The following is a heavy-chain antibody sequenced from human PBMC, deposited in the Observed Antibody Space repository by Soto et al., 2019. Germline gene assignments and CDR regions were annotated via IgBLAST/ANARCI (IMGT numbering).Heavy chain of an antibody. Sequence: PGGSLRLSCAASGFIFTSYAMSWVRQAPGKGLEWVSSISASGATTHYADSVKGRFTISRDNFKNTLFLQLNSLRAEDSAVYYCANAPYLTTDHWGQGTLVTVSS. J-gene: IGHJ4*02. CDR2: ISASGATT. CDR1: GFIFTSYA. D-gene: IGHD3-22*01. V-gene: IGHV3-23*01. CDR3: ANAPYLTTDH.